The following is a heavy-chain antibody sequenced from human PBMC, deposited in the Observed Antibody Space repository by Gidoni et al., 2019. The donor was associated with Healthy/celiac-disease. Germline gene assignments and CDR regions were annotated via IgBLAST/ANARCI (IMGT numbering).Heavy chain of an antibody. CDR1: GYTFTSYA. Sequence: QVQLVQSGAEVKKPGASVKVSCKASGYTFTSYAMHWVRQAPGQRLEWMGWSNAGNGNTKYSQKFQGRVTITRDTSASTAYMELSSLRSEDTAVYYCARGGVAVAGYYFDYWGQGTLVTVSS. CDR2: SNAGNGNT. J-gene: IGHJ4*02. D-gene: IGHD6-19*01. V-gene: IGHV1-3*01. CDR3: ARGGVAVAGYYFDY.